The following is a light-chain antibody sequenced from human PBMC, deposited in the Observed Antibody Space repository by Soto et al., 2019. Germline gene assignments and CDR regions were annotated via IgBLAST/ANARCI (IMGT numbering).Light chain of an antibody. J-gene: IGKJ2*01. V-gene: IGKV4-1*01. CDR1: QSVLYSSNNNNY. CDR3: QQYYTTPYT. Sequence: DIVMTQSPDSLAVSLGERATINCKSGQSVLYSSNNNNYLAWYQQKPGQPPKLLIYWASTRESGVPDRFSGSGSGPDFTLTISSLQADDVAVYYCQQYYTTPYTFGQGTKLEIK. CDR2: WAS.